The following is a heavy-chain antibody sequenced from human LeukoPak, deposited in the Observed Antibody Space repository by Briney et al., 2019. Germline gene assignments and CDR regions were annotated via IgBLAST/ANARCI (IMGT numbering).Heavy chain of an antibody. Sequence: GGSLRLSCATSGFTLSSYAMHWVRQAPGKGLEWVALISYDGINQYYADSVKGRFIISRDNSKNTLYLQLNSLRLEDTAVYYCTLTTFGVVYYFDYWGQGTLVTVSS. CDR3: TLTTFGVVYYFDY. CDR2: ISYDGINQ. CDR1: GFTLSSYA. J-gene: IGHJ4*02. V-gene: IGHV3-30*04. D-gene: IGHD1/OR15-1a*01.